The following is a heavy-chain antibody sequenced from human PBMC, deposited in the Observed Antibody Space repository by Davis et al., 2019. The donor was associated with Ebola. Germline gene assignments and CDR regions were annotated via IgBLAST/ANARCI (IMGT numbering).Heavy chain of an antibody. CDR2: IKSETDGGTT. CDR1: GFTVTQAW. D-gene: IGHD6-19*01. Sequence: PAGSLRLSCAASGFTVTQAWMNWVRQAPGKGLEWVGRIKSETDGGTTEYAAPVKGRFTISPDASKNTLYLQMNSLQSDDTAVYYCTVRTGEYITVAGALVHWGQGTLVTVSA. J-gene: IGHJ5*02. CDR3: TVRTGEYITVAGALVH. V-gene: IGHV3-15*01.